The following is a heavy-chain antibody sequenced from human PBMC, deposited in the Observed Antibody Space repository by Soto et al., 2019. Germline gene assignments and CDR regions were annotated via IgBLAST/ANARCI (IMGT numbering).Heavy chain of an antibody. CDR3: ARVMITFGGVIVTGDAFDI. Sequence: QVQLVQSGAEVKKPGASVKVYCKASGYTFTSYAMHWVRQAPGQRLEWMGWINAGNGNTKYSQKFKGRVTITRDTSASTAYMELSSLRSEDTAVYYCARVMITFGGVIVTGDAFDIWGQGTMVTVSS. V-gene: IGHV1-3*01. D-gene: IGHD3-16*02. CDR2: INAGNGNT. J-gene: IGHJ3*02. CDR1: GYTFTSYA.